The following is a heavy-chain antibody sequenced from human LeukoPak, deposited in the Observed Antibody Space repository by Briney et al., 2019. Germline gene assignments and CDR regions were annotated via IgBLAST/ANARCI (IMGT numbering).Heavy chain of an antibody. J-gene: IGHJ4*02. V-gene: IGHV1-8*01. CDR2: MNPNNSDI. CDR3: VRVPPGTTIYAY. CDR1: GGTFTSYH. Sequence: ASVKVSCKASGGTFTSYHINWVRQATGQGLEWVGWMNPNNSDIGYAQKFQGRVTMTRNTSIGTAYMELSSLRSEDTAIYYCVRVPPGTTIYAYWGQGTLVTVSS. D-gene: IGHD1-14*01.